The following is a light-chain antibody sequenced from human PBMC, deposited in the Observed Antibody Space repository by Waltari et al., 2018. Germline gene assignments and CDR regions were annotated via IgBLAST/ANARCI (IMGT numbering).Light chain of an antibody. Sequence: DIQMTQSTDTLSPSVGDTSISSCRASQSISKWLAWYQQKPGKAPKLLIYKASTLESGVPSRFSGSGSGTEFTLTISSLQPEDFATYYCQQYNSYSLLSFGGGTKVEIK. CDR1: QSISKW. V-gene: IGKV1-5*03. J-gene: IGKJ4*01. CDR3: QQYNSYSLLS. CDR2: KAS.